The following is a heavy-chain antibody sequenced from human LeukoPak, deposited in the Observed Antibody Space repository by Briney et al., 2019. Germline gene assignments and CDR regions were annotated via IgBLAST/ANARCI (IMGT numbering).Heavy chain of an antibody. J-gene: IGHJ4*02. D-gene: IGHD3-16*01. CDR2: IKQDGSEK. Sequence: GGSLRLSCAASGFTFSSYWMSWVRQAPGKGLEWVANIKQDGSEKYYVDSVKGRFTISRDNAKNSLYLQMNSLRAEDTAVYYCAKDQTRLRLGELNFDYWGQGTLVTVSS. V-gene: IGHV3-7*01. CDR1: GFTFSSYW. CDR3: AKDQTRLRLGELNFDY.